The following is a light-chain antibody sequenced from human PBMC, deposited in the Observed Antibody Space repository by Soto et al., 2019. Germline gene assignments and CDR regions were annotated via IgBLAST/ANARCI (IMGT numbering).Light chain of an antibody. CDR1: QSVGSN. J-gene: IGKJ2*01. Sequence: EIVMTQSPATLSVSPGERVTLSCRASQSVGSNLAWYQQKPGQVPRLLIYGESSRATGIPTTFSGSGSGAEFTLTISSLQSEDFAIYYCQQYSNWPFTFGQGTKVDIK. CDR2: GES. CDR3: QQYSNWPFT. V-gene: IGKV3-15*01.